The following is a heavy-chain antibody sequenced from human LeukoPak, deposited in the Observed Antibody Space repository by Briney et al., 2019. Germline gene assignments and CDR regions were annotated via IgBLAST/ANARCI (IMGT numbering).Heavy chain of an antibody. CDR3: AGIFIQGGSGLFDY. D-gene: IGHD3-10*01. V-gene: IGHV1-18*01. CDR2: ISAYNGNT. J-gene: IGHJ4*02. CDR1: GYTFTSYG. Sequence: ASVKVSCKASGYTFTSYGISWVRQAPGQGLEWMGWISAYNGNTNYAQKLQGRVTMTTDTSTSTAYMELRSLRSDDTAVYYCAGIFIQGGSGLFDYWGQGTLVTVSS.